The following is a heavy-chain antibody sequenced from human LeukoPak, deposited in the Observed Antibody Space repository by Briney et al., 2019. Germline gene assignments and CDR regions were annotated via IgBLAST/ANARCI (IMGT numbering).Heavy chain of an antibody. CDR1: GGSIISTTYY. D-gene: IGHD3-16*01. CDR3: TRRGSLQSPFGY. CDR2: IYYSGST. Sequence: MTSETLSLTCTVFGGSIISTTYYWGWVRQPPGKGLEWIGSIYYSGSTYYNPSLKSRVAISVDTSKNQFSLKLSSVTAADTAIYYCTRRGSLQSPFGYWGQGTLVTVSS. V-gene: IGHV4-39*01. J-gene: IGHJ4*02.